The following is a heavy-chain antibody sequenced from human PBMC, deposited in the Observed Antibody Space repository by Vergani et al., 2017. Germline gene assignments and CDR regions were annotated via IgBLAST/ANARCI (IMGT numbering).Heavy chain of an antibody. J-gene: IGHJ4*02. CDR2: ISWNSGTI. D-gene: IGHD4-17*01. Sequence: EVQLVESGGGLVQPGRSLRLSCAASGFTFDDYVMHWVRQAPGQGLEWVSGISWNSGTIDYADSVKGRFTISRDNSKNTLYLQMNSLRAEDTAVYYCAKENGDYGAYFDYWGQGTLVTVSS. CDR3: AKENGDYGAYFDY. V-gene: IGHV3-9*01. CDR1: GFTFDDYV.